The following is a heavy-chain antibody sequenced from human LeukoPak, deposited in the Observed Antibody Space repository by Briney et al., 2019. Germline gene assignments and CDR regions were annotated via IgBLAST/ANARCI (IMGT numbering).Heavy chain of an antibody. CDR1: GGSISSYY. CDR3: ASQYSYASPFDY. D-gene: IGHD5-18*01. Sequence: SETLSLTCTVSGGSISSYYWSWIRQPPGKGLEWIGYIYYSGSTNYNPSLKSRVTISVDTSKNQFSLKLSSVTAADTAEYYCASQYSYASPFDYWGQGTLVTASS. V-gene: IGHV4-59*01. CDR2: IYYSGST. J-gene: IGHJ4*02.